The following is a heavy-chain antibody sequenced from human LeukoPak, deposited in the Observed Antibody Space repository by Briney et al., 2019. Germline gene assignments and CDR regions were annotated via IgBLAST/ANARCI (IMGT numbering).Heavy chain of an antibody. Sequence: GGSLRLSCATSGFTFSHYGMHWVRQPPGRGLDWVAHIRYDESDKYYADSVKGRFTISRDNSKNTVYLQMNNLRVEDTAIYYCAKDGYGSGGRWFDPWGQGTLVTVSS. CDR3: AKDGYGSGGRWFDP. J-gene: IGHJ5*02. D-gene: IGHD3-10*01. CDR2: IRYDESDK. V-gene: IGHV3-30*02. CDR1: GFTFSHYG.